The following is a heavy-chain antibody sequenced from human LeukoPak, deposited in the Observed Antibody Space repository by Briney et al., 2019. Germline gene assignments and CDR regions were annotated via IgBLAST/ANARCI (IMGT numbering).Heavy chain of an antibody. D-gene: IGHD3-22*01. CDR3: ARRSLQRGLPTSKYDSSGYYYQYFQH. J-gene: IGHJ1*01. V-gene: IGHV4-30-4*01. CDR1: GGSISSGDYY. CDR2: IYYSGST. Sequence: SETLSLTCTVSGGSISSGDYYWSWIRQPPGKGLEWIGYIYYSGSTYYNPSLKSRVTISVDTSKNQFSLKLSSVTAADTAVYYCARRSLQRGLPTSKYDSSGYYYQYFQHWGQGTLVTVSS.